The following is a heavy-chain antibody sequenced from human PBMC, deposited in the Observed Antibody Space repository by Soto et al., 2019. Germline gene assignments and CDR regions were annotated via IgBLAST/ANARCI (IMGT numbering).Heavy chain of an antibody. CDR1: GFVFSDYY. V-gene: IGHV3-11*06. CDR2: ISDTGTYT. J-gene: IGHJ4*02. D-gene: IGHD3-22*01. CDR3: TRDITYFYDSTGYPKD. Sequence: QVQLVESGGGLVRPGWSLRLSCRASGFVFSDYYMSWIRQAPGKGLEWLAFISDTGTYTNYADFVKGRFTISRDNDRNSVELQMDGLRGEDTAVYYCTRDITYFYDSTGYPKDWGQGIQVTVSS.